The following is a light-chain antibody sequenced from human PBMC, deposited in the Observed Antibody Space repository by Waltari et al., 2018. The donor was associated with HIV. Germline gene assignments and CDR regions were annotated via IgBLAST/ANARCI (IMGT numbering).Light chain of an antibody. CDR2: RNN. Sequence: QSVLTQPPSASGTPGQRVTISCSGSSSNIGRNYVYWYQQLPGTAPNLLIYRNNQRPSGVPDRFSGSKSGTSASLAISGLLSEDEADYYCATWNDSLSGYVFGTGTKVTV. CDR3: ATWNDSLSGYV. V-gene: IGLV1-47*01. CDR1: SSNIGRNY. J-gene: IGLJ1*01.